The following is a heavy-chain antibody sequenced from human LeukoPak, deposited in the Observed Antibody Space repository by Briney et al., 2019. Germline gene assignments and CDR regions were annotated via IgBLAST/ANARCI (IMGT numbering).Heavy chain of an antibody. J-gene: IGHJ4*02. V-gene: IGHV3-30*02. CDR2: IRSDGSNT. Sequence: GGSLRLSCAASGFTFSSYGMHWVRQAPGKGLEWVTFIRSDGSNTYYADSVKGRFTISRDNSKSTLYLRMNSLRVEDTAVYYCAKDGFLGWLLPYYFDYWGQGTLVTVAS. CDR3: AKDGFLGWLLPYYFDY. CDR1: GFTFSSYG. D-gene: IGHD3-3*01.